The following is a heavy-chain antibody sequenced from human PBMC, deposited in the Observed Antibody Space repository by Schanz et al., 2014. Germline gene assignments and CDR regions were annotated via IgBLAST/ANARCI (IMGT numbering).Heavy chain of an antibody. V-gene: IGHV3-23*04. J-gene: IGHJ6*03. D-gene: IGHD2-21*02. CDR3: ARPSDSSWYMDV. Sequence: EVQLVESGGGVVRPGGSLRLSCAASGFGFDDYAMSWVRQAPGKGLEWVSGISGSGGSTYYADSVKGRFIISRDNSKNNSKNTLYVQMNSLRAEDTAVYYCARPSDSSWYMDVWGKGTTVTVSS. CDR1: GFGFDDYA. CDR2: ISGSGGST.